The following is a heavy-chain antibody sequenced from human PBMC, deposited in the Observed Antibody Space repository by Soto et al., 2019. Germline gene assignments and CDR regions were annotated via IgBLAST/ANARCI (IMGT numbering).Heavy chain of an antibody. D-gene: IGHD3-10*01. CDR2: IIPIFGTA. CDR1: GGTFSSYA. CDR3: ARAREGTTMDRGVLTR. J-gene: IGHJ4*02. Sequence: QVQLVQSVAEVKKPGSSVKVSCKASGGTFSSYAISWVRQAPGQVLEWMGGIIPIFGTANYAQKFQGRVTITADESTSTAYMELSSLRSEDTAVYYCARAREGTTMDRGVLTRWGQGTLVTVSS. V-gene: IGHV1-69*01.